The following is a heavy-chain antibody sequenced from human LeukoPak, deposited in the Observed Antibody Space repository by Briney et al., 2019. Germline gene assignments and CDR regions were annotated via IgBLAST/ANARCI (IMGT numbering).Heavy chain of an antibody. D-gene: IGHD6-13*01. J-gene: IGHJ4*02. CDR3: ARGSSSWYSTGLFDY. CDR1: GYSISSGYY. Sequence: SETLSLTCTVSGYSISSGYYWGWIRQPPGKGLEWIGSIYHSGSTYYNPSLKSRVTISVDTSKNQFSLKLSSVTAADTAVYYCARGSSSWYSTGLFDYWGQGTLVTVSS. V-gene: IGHV4-38-2*02. CDR2: IYHSGST.